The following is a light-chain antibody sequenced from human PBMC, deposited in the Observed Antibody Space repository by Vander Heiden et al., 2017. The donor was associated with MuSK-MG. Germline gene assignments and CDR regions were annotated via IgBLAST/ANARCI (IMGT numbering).Light chain of an antibody. CDR2: TSS. Sequence: DIELTQSPSSLSASVGDRVTITCRASQTISRYLNWYQQKAGKAPILLIYTSSSLQSGVPSRFSGSGYGTDFTLTITSLQPEDFATYYCQQTDNTLQLIFGGGTKVEIK. V-gene: IGKV1-39*01. J-gene: IGKJ4*01. CDR1: QTISRY. CDR3: QQTDNTLQLI.